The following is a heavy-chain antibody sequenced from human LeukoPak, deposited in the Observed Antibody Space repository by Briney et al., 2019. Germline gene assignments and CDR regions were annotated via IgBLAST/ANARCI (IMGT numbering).Heavy chain of an antibody. V-gene: IGHV3-7*01. J-gene: IGHJ6*02. D-gene: IGHD6-19*01. CDR3: ARFSSDWYRVYYYYYGMDV. Sequence: GGSLRLSCAASGFTFSSYWMSWVRQAPGKGLEWVANIKQDGSEKYYVDSVKGRFTISRDNAKNSLYLQMNSLRAEDTAVYYCARFSSDWYRVYYYYYGMDVWGQGTTVTVSS. CDR1: GFTFSSYW. CDR2: IKQDGSEK.